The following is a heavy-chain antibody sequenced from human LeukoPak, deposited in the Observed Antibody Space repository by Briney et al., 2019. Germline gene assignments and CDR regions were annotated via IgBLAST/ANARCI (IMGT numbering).Heavy chain of an antibody. D-gene: IGHD3-22*01. Sequence: GGSLRLSCAASGFTVSSNYMSWVRQAPGKGLEWVSVIYSGGSTYYADSVKGRFTISRDNSKNTLYLQMNSLGAEDTAVYYCARDSPAYYYDSSGYAVPSVGMDVWGQGTTVTVSS. CDR1: GFTVSSNY. V-gene: IGHV3-66*02. J-gene: IGHJ6*02. CDR2: IYSGGST. CDR3: ARDSPAYYYDSSGYAVPSVGMDV.